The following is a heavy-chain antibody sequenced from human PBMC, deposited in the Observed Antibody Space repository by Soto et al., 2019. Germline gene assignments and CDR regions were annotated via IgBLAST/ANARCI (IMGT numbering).Heavy chain of an antibody. CDR3: APHAGGGGY. J-gene: IGHJ4*02. CDR2: IYSGGYT. Sequence: EVQLVESGGGLIQPGGSLRLSCAVSGFTVSNNYMSWVRQAPGKGLEGVSVIYSGGYTAYGDSVKGRFTISRNNSKNPIKFKMNRLRAPDPAVFYRAPHAGGGGYWGQGTLVTVSS. V-gene: IGHV3-53*01. D-gene: IGHD3-10*01. CDR1: GFTVSNNY.